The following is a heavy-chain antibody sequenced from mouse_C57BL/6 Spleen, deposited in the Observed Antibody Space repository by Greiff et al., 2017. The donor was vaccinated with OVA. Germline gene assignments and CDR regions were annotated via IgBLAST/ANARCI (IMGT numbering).Heavy chain of an antibody. CDR2: ISYDGSN. Sequence: EVQLQQSGPGLVKPSQSLSLTCSVTGYSITSGYYWNWIRQFPGNKLEWMGYISYDGSNNYNPSLKNRISITRDTSKNQFFLKLNAVTTEDTATYYCARGHYYYGSSDYWGQGTTLTVSS. V-gene: IGHV3-6*01. CDR3: ARGHYYYGSSDY. J-gene: IGHJ2*01. CDR1: GYSITSGYY. D-gene: IGHD1-1*01.